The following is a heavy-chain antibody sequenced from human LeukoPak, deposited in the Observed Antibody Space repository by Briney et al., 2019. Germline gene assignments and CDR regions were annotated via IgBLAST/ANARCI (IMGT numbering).Heavy chain of an antibody. CDR1: GITVSTNY. V-gene: IGHV3-53*05. CDR3: VKDRLRYFGDWFDP. CDR2: IYSGGST. Sequence: GGSLRLSCAASGITVSTNYMSWVRQAPEKGLEWVSSIYSGGSTYHADSVKGRFTISRDNSKNTLYLQMSSLRAEDTAVYYCVKDRLRYFGDWFDPWGQGTLVTVSS. D-gene: IGHD3-9*01. J-gene: IGHJ5*02.